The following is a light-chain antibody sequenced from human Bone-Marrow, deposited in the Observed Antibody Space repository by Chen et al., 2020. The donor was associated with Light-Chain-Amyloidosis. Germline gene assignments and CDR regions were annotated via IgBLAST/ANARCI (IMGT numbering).Light chain of an antibody. V-gene: IGLV2-14*03. CDR1: SSDVGGYNF. J-gene: IGLJ1*01. CDR2: DVS. CDR3: SSKTSSATLYV. Sequence: QSALTQPASVSGSPGQSITISCTGTSSDVGGYNFVSWYQQHPGKAPKLMIYDVSNRPSGVSNRFSGSKSGNTASLTISGLQAEDEADYYCSSKTSSATLYVFGTGTKVTDL.